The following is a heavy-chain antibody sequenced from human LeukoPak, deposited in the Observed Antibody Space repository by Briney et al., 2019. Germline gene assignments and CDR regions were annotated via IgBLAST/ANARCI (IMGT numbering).Heavy chain of an antibody. CDR2: IIPILGIA. D-gene: IGHD2/OR15-2a*01. V-gene: IGHV1-69*04. CDR1: GGTFSSYA. J-gene: IGHJ4*02. CDR3: ARAVSGVDFDY. Sequence: SVKVSCKASGGTFSSYAISWVRQAPGQGLELMGRIIPILGIANYAQKFQGRVTITADKSTSTAYMELSSLRSEDTAVYYCARAVSGVDFDYWGQGTLVTVSS.